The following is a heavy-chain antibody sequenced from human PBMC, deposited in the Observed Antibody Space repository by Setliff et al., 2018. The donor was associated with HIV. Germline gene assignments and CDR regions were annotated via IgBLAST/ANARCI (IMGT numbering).Heavy chain of an antibody. J-gene: IGHJ4*02. CDR1: GGTFSSYA. CDR3: ARDLGGNLDY. CDR2: IIPIFGTT. V-gene: IGHV1-69*13. D-gene: IGHD3-3*01. Sequence: GASVKVSCKASGGTFSSYAISWVRQAPGQGLEWMGGIIPIFGTTNHAQKFQGRVTITADESASIVYMELSSLRSEDTAAYYCARDLGGNLDYWGQGTLVTVSS.